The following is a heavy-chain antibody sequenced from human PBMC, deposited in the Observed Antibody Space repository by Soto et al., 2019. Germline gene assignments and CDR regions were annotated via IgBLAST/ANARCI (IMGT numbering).Heavy chain of an antibody. CDR2: INHSGST. CDR1: GGSFSGYY. V-gene: IGHV4-34*01. CDR3: ATLLYSSSWYNNWFDP. J-gene: IGHJ5*02. D-gene: IGHD6-13*01. Sequence: QVQLQQWGAGLLKPSETLSLTCAVYGGSFSGYYWSWIRQPPGKGLEWIGEINHSGSTNYNPSLQSRVTISVDTSKNQFSLKLSSVTAADTAVYYCATLLYSSSWYNNWFDPWGQGTLVTVSS.